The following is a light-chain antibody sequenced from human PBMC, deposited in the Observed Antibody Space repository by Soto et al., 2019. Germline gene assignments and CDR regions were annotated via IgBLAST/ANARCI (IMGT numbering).Light chain of an antibody. CDR2: DAS. CDR3: QQYNNWLRT. V-gene: IGKV3-15*01. Sequence: EIVMTQSPATLSVSPGERATLSGRASQTVSSNLAWYQQKPGQAPRLRIYDASTRATGIPARFSGSGSGTECTLPLSSLQSEDFAVYYCQQYNNWLRTLGQGTKVEMK. J-gene: IGKJ1*01. CDR1: QTVSSN.